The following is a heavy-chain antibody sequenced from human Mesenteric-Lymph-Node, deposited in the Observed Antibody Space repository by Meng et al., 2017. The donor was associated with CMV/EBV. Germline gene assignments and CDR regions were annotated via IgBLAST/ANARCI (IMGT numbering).Heavy chain of an antibody. J-gene: IGHJ4*02. Sequence: ASVKVSCKASGYIFDQYGFGWVRQAPGQGLEWMGWISAYNGNTKYAQKVQGRVTMTTDTSTSTAYMELRSLRSDDTAVYFCARDPGPPYCGGDCPSSDYWGQGTLVTVSS. D-gene: IGHD2-21*02. CDR2: ISAYNGNT. V-gene: IGHV1-18*01. CDR1: GYIFDQYG. CDR3: ARDPGPPYCGGDCPSSDY.